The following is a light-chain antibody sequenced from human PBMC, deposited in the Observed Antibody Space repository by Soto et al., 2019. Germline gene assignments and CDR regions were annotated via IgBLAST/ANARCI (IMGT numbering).Light chain of an antibody. V-gene: IGLV1-40*01. CDR2: DNN. CDR1: SSNFGAGYA. J-gene: IGLJ2*01. Sequence: QSVLTQPPSVSGAPGQRVTISCTGSSSNFGAGYAVHWYQQLPGTAPKLLIYDNNNRPSGVPDRFSGSKSGTSASLAITGLQAEDEADYYGQSYDSSLNGRLFGGGTKLTVL. CDR3: QSYDSSLNGRL.